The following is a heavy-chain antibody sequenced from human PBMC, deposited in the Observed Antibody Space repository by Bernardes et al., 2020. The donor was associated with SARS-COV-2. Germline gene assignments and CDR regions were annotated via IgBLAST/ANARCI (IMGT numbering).Heavy chain of an antibody. Sequence: SEPLSLTCTVSGASINSYYWSWIRQPPGKGLEWIGCISNRGNSNYKPSLKTRVTISVDTSRNRFSLKLTSVTAADTAVYYCARGDNWESGYWHFDRWGRGTLVTVSS. J-gene: IGHJ2*01. CDR3: ARGDNWESGYWHFDR. V-gene: IGHV4-59*08. D-gene: IGHD1-20*01. CDR1: GASINSYY. CDR2: ISNRGNS.